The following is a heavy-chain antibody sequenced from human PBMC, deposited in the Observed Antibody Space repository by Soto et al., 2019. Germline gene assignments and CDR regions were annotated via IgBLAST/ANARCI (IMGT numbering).Heavy chain of an antibody. CDR3: ARDVGYDYVN. CDR2: IKQGGSEK. CDR1: GFTFSSYW. V-gene: IGHV3-7*01. D-gene: IGHD3-3*01. J-gene: IGHJ4*02. Sequence: EVQLVESGGGLVQPGGSLRISCAVSGFTFSSYWMSWVRQAPGMGLEWVATIKQGGSEKYYVDSVKGRFTISGDNAENSLYLQMNSLSAEDTAVYFCARDVGYDYVNWGQGTLVTVSS.